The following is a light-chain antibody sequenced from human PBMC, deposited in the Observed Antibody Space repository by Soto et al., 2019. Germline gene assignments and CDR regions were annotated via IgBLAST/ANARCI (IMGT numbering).Light chain of an antibody. CDR2: GAS. V-gene: IGKV3-20*01. J-gene: IGKJ3*01. Sequence: EIVLTQSPGTLSLCPGERATLSCRASQSVSSSYLAWYQQKPGQAPRLLIYGASSRATGIPDRFGGSGSGTDFTLTISRLEPEEFAVYYCQQFGSSPLFTFGPGTKVDVK. CDR3: QQFGSSPLFT. CDR1: QSVSSSY.